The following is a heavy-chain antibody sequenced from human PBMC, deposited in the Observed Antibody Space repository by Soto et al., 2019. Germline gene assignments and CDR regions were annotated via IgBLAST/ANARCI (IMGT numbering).Heavy chain of an antibody. CDR3: AVLDDAFDI. V-gene: IGHV3-48*01. D-gene: IGHD1-1*01. CDR2: ISSSSSTT. Sequence: GSLRLSCAASGFTFSSYAMSWVRQAPGKGLEWVSYISSSSSTTYYADSVKGRFTISRDNAKNSLYLQMNSLRAEDTAVYYCAVLDDAFDIWGQGTMVTVSS. J-gene: IGHJ3*02. CDR1: GFTFSSYA.